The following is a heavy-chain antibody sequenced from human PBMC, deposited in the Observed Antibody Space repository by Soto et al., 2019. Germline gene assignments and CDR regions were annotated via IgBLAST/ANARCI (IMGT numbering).Heavy chain of an antibody. J-gene: IGHJ6*03. CDR3: ARAAQSSLSGYDTPHYYYYYMDV. Sequence: SETLSLTCTVSGGSISSGGYYWSWIRQHPGKGLEWIGYIYYSGSTYYNPSLKSRVTISVDTSKNQFSLKLSSVTAADTAVYYCARAAQSSLSGYDTPHYYYYYMDVWGKGTTVTVSS. CDR1: GGSISSGGYY. CDR2: IYYSGST. D-gene: IGHD5-12*01. V-gene: IGHV4-31*03.